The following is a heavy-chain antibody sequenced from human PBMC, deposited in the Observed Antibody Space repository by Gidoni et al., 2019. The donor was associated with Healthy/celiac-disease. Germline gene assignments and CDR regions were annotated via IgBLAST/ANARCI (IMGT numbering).Heavy chain of an antibody. V-gene: IGHV3-53*01. CDR2: IYSGGST. CDR3: ASRSLLRYFDWLLYTPYYYYGMDV. CDR1: GFTVSSNY. Sequence: CAASGFTVSSNYMSWVSQAPGKGLEWVSVIYSGGSTYYADSVKGRFTISRDNSKNTLYLQMNSLRAEDTAVYYCASRSLLRYFDWLLYTPYYYYGMDVWGQGTTVTVSS. D-gene: IGHD3-9*01. J-gene: IGHJ6*02.